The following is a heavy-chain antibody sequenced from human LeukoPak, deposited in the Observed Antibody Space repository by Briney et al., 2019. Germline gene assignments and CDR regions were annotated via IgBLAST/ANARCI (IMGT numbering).Heavy chain of an antibody. Sequence: GESLKISCKGSGYSFTSYWIGWVRQMPGKGLEWMGIIYPGDSDTRYSPSFQGQVTISADKFISTAYLQWSSLKASDTAMYYCARRYYDFWSGFPFDYWGQGTLVTVSS. J-gene: IGHJ4*02. D-gene: IGHD3-3*01. CDR1: GYSFTSYW. CDR2: IYPGDSDT. CDR3: ARRYYDFWSGFPFDY. V-gene: IGHV5-51*01.